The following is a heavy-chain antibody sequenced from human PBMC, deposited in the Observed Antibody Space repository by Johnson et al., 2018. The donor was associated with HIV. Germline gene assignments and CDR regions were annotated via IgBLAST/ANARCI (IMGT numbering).Heavy chain of an antibody. V-gene: IGHV3-30*18. CDR2: TSNDGSNK. J-gene: IGHJ3*02. CDR1: GFTFSSYG. Sequence: QVQLVESGGGVVQPGRSLRLSCAASGFTFSSYGMHWVRQAPGKGLEWVAVTSNDGSNKYYADSVKGRFTIYRDNFKNTLYLQMNGLRPEDTAVYYLAKEDPWRRAFDIWGQGTVVTVSS. CDR3: AKEDPWRRAFDI. D-gene: IGHD1-1*01.